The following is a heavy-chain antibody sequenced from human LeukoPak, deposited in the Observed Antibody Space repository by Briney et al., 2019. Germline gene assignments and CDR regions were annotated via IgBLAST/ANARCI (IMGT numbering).Heavy chain of an antibody. D-gene: IGHD1-20*01. V-gene: IGHV3-21*01. CDR3: ARDRYSWNDQGAFDI. CDR2: ISSSSSYI. Sequence: GGSLRLSCAASGFTFSSYSMNWVRQAPGKGLEWVSSISSSSSYIYYADSVKGRFTISRDNAKNSLYLQMNSLRAEDTAVYYCARDRYSWNDQGAFDIWGQGTMVTVSS. CDR1: GFTFSSYS. J-gene: IGHJ3*02.